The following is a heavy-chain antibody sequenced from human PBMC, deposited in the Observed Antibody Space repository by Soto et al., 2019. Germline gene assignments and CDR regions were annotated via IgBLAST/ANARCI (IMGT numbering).Heavy chain of an antibody. Sequence: PSETLSLTCTVSGGSISSGDYYWSWIRQPPGKGLEWIGEIYHSGSTNYNPSLKSRVTISVDKSKNQFSLKLSSVTAADTAVYYCASGYGSGRGVYYGMDVWGQGTTVTVSS. CDR3: ASGYGSGRGVYYGMDV. D-gene: IGHD3-10*01. V-gene: IGHV4-30-4*01. J-gene: IGHJ6*02. CDR2: IYHSGST. CDR1: GGSISSGDYY.